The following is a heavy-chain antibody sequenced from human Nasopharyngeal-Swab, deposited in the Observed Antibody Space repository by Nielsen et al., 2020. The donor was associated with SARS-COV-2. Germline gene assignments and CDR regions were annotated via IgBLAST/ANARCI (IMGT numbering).Heavy chain of an antibody. V-gene: IGHV4-34*01. CDR3: ARVWATGTPKPYYFDY. CDR2: INHSGSI. D-gene: IGHD1-1*01. J-gene: IGHJ4*02. Sequence: WIRQPPGKGLEWIGEINHSGSINYNPSLKSRVTISVDTSKNQFSLKLSSVTAADTAVYYCARVWATGTPKPYYFDYWGQGTLVTVSS.